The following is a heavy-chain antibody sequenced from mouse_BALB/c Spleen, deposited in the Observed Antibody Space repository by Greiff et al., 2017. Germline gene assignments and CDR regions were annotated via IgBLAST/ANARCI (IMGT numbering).Heavy chain of an antibody. CDR2: IDPANGNT. Sequence: VQLQQSGAELVKPGASVKLSCTASGFNIQDTYMHWVKQRPEQGLEWIGRIDPANGNTKYDPKFQGKATITADTSSNTAYLQLSSLTSEDTAVYYCARRWDEGAMDYWGQGTSVTVSS. D-gene: IGHD4-1*01. CDR1: GFNIQDTY. J-gene: IGHJ4*01. CDR3: ARRWDEGAMDY. V-gene: IGHV14-3*02.